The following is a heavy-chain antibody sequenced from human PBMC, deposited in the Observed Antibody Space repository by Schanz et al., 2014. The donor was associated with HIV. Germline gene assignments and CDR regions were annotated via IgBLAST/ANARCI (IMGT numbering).Heavy chain of an antibody. Sequence: VQLLESGGGLVQPGGSLRLSCAASGFTFSSYVMSWVRQAPGKGLEWIGEINHSGSTTYNPSLKSRVTISVDTSKNQFPLKLSSVTAADTGVYYCARRGGYQLLSKDYFYYGMDVWGQGTTVTVSS. CDR2: INHSGST. V-gene: IGHV4-34*01. D-gene: IGHD2-2*01. J-gene: IGHJ6*02. CDR1: GFTFSSYV. CDR3: ARRGGYQLLSKDYFYYGMDV.